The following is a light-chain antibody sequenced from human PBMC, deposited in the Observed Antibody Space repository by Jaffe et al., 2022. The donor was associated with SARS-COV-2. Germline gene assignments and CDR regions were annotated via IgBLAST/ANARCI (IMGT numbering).Light chain of an antibody. Sequence: QSALTQPASVSGSPGQSITISCTGTSSDVGGYNYVAWYQQYPGKAPKVMIYDIINRPSGVSDRFSGSKSGNTASLTISGLQAEDEADYYCSSYTRSSTVVFGGGTKVTVL. V-gene: IGLV2-14*01. CDR3: SSYTRSSTVV. J-gene: IGLJ2*01. CDR1: SSDVGGYNY. CDR2: DII.